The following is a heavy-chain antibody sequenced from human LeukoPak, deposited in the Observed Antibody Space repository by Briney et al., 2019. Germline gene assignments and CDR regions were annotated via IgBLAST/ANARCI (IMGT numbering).Heavy chain of an antibody. CDR1: GGSISSYYW. D-gene: IGHD3-9*01. Sequence: TLSLTCTVSGGSISSYYWSWIRQPPGKALEWLALIYWNDDKRYSPSLKSRPTITKDTSKNQVVLTMTNMDPVDTATYYCAQNVLRYFDWLPNWDIWFDPWGQGTLVTVSS. CDR3: AQNVLRYFDWLPNWDIWFDP. V-gene: IGHV2-5*01. J-gene: IGHJ5*02. CDR2: IYWNDDK.